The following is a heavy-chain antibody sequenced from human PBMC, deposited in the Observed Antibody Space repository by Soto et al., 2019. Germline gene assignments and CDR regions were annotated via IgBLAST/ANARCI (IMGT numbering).Heavy chain of an antibody. CDR1: GYTFTNYA. CDR2: INAGNGNT. Sequence: ASVKVSCKASGYTFTNYAVHWVRQAPGQRLEWMGWINAGNGNTRFSQNFQGRVTFTSDTSARTVYMELSSLRSEDTAVYYCARGHLAVVPVASWFYYMDVWGKGTTVTVSS. J-gene: IGHJ6*03. D-gene: IGHD2-2*01. CDR3: ARGHLAVVPVASWFYYMDV. V-gene: IGHV1-3*01.